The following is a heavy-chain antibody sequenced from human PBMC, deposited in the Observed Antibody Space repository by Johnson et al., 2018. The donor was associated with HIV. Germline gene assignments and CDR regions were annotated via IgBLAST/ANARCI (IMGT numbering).Heavy chain of an antibody. J-gene: IGHJ3*02. D-gene: IGHD3-3*02. V-gene: IGHV3-74*01. CDR1: GFTFSNYW. Sequence: EVRLVESGGGFVQPGGSLRLSCAASGFTFSNYWMHWVRQAPGKGLVWVSRVNSDGSSLSYADSVKGRFTISRDNAKNTLYLQMNRLRAEDTAAYYCARELSHDAFDIWGQGTMVTVSS. CDR3: ARELSHDAFDI. CDR2: VNSDGSSL.